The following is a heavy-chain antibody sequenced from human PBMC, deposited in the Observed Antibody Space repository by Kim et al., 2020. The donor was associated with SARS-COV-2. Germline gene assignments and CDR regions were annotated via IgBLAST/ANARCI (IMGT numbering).Heavy chain of an antibody. CDR2: IYYSGST. CDR3: ARVVIVVVPAAPWRFDMDV. D-gene: IGHD2-2*01. CDR1: GGSISSGGYY. V-gene: IGHV4-31*03. J-gene: IGHJ6*03. Sequence: SETLSLTCTVSGGSISSGGYYWSWLRQHPGKGLEWIGYIYYSGSTYYNPSLKSRVTISVDTSKNQFSLKLSSVTAADTAVYYCARVVIVVVPAAPWRFDMDVWGKGTTVTVSS.